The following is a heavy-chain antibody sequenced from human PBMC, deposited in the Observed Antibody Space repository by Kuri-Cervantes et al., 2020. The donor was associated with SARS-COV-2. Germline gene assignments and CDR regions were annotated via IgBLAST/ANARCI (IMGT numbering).Heavy chain of an antibody. CDR3: AKDSADHSNLLVYYMDV. V-gene: IGHV3-30*18. CDR1: GFTFSSYA. J-gene: IGHJ6*03. CDR2: ISYEGSNK. D-gene: IGHD4-11*01. Sequence: LSLTCSASGFTFSSYAMSWVRQAPGKGLEWVASISYEGSNKHYADSVKDQFTISRDISKNTVYLQMNSLRAEDTAVYFCAKDSADHSNLLVYYMDVWGKGTTVTVSS.